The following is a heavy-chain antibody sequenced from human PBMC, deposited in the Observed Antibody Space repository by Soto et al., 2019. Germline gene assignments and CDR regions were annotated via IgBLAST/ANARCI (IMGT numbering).Heavy chain of an antibody. J-gene: IGHJ5*02. CDR1: GGSISSYY. D-gene: IGHD2-21*02. CDR3: ARSCGGDCYDYNWFDP. Sequence: SETLSLTCTVSGGSISSYYWSWIRQPPGKGLEWIGYIYYSGSTNCNPSLKSRVTISVDTSKNQFSLKLSSVTAADTAVYYCARSCGGDCYDYNWFDPWGQGTLVTVSS. CDR2: IYYSGST. V-gene: IGHV4-59*01.